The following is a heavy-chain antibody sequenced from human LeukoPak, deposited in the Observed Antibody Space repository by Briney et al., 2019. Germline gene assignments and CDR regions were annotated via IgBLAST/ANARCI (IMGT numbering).Heavy chain of an antibody. CDR1: GYSISSGYY. Sequence: SETLSLTCTVSGYSISSGYYWGWIRQPPGKGLEWIGSIYHSGSTYYNPSLKSRVTMSVDTSTNQFSLKLNSVIAADTAVYYCARATAAPSSYFFDHWGQGTLVTVSS. J-gene: IGHJ4*02. CDR3: ARATAAPSSYFFDH. V-gene: IGHV4-38-2*02. CDR2: IYHSGST. D-gene: IGHD6-25*01.